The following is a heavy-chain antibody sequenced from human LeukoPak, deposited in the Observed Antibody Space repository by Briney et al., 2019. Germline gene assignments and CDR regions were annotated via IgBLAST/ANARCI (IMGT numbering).Heavy chain of an antibody. J-gene: IGHJ6*03. CDR3: ARQKGILIPGYYYYYMDV. CDR1: GGSISGYY. V-gene: IGHV4-59*08. Sequence: SETLSLTCPVSGGSISGYYWSWIRQPPGKGLEWIAYIYYSGSTNYNPSLKSRVTISVDTSKNQFSLKLSSVTAADTAVYYCARQKGILIPGYYYYYMDVWGKGTTVTISS. CDR2: IYYSGST. D-gene: IGHD2-15*01.